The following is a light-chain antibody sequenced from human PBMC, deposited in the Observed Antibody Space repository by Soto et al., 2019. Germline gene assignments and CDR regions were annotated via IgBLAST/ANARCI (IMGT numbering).Light chain of an antibody. Sequence: QSVLTQPPSVSAAPGQKVTISCSGSSSNIGNNYVSWYQQLPGTAPKLLIYDNNKRPSGIPDRFSGSKSGTSATLGITGLQTGDEADYYCGTWDSSLSAVFGTGTKLTVL. CDR3: GTWDSSLSAV. CDR1: SSNIGNNY. CDR2: DNN. V-gene: IGLV1-51*01. J-gene: IGLJ1*01.